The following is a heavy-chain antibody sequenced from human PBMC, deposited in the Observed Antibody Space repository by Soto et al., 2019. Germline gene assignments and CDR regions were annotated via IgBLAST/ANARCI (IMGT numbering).Heavy chain of an antibody. CDR3: AKDESVGMMGS. V-gene: IGHV3-30*18. Sequence: QVQLVESGGGVVQPGRSLRLSCAASGFTFRSYGMHWVRQAPGKGLEWVAVISFDGSNKYYGDSVKGRFNIARDNSKNLLSLQMNSLRAEDTAVYYCAKDESVGMMGSWGQGTLVTVSS. D-gene: IGHD1-26*01. CDR2: ISFDGSNK. J-gene: IGHJ5*02. CDR1: GFTFRSYG.